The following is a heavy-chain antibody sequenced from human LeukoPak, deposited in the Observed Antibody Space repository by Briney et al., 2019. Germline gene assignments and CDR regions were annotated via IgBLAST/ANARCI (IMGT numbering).Heavy chain of an antibody. J-gene: IGHJ4*02. Sequence: GGSLRLSCAASGFTVSSNYMSWVRQAPGKGLEWVSVIYSSDSTYYADSVKGRFTISRDNSKNTLYLQMNSLRAEDTAVYYCAKTVRLRYFDWLFPYFDYWGQGTLVTVSS. CDR3: AKTVRLRYFDWLFPYFDY. CDR2: IYSSDST. V-gene: IGHV3-53*01. CDR1: GFTVSSNY. D-gene: IGHD3-9*01.